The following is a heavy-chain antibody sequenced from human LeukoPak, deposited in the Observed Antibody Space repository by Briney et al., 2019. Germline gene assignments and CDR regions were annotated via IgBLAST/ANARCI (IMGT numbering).Heavy chain of an antibody. CDR2: IYYSGST. J-gene: IGHJ5*02. V-gene: IGHV4-61*01. CDR3: ARGAEGDFWSGYYTHWFDP. D-gene: IGHD3-3*01. Sequence: SETLSLTCSVSGGSVSSDSYFWNWVRQPPGKGLEWIGYIYYSGSTNYNPSLKSRVTISVDTSKNQFSLKLSSVTAADTAVYYCARGAEGDFWSGYYTHWFDPWGQGTLVTVSS. CDR1: GGSVSSDSYF.